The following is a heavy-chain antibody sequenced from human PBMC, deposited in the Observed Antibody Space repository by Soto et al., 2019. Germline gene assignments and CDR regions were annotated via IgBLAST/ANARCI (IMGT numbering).Heavy chain of an antibody. D-gene: IGHD1-26*01. V-gene: IGHV4-38-2*01. Sequence: SETLSLTCVVSNFSISRGYYWGWIRQSPGKGLEWIASIYRSGTTSYNPSLKSRVTISVDPSKNQFSLMLTAVTAADTAVYYCARTHSGSYYSVFNYWGRGSLVTVSS. CDR3: ARTHSGSYYSVFNY. CDR2: IYRSGTT. J-gene: IGHJ4*02. CDR1: NFSISRGYY.